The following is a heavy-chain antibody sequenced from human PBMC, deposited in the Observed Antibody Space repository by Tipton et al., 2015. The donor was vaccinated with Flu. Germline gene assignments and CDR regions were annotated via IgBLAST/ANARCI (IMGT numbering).Heavy chain of an antibody. J-gene: IGHJ4*02. CDR3: ARLSYYDVDLKNFYFDY. D-gene: IGHD3-10*02. CDR1: SGSTRSTNYF. CDR2: IYPSGTT. Sequence: TLSLTCTVSSGSTRSTNYFCAWIRQPPGKRLELIGSIYPSGTTYYNPSLKSRVTVSVDTSKSQFSLKLRSVTAADTAVYYCARLSYYDVDLKNFYFDYWGQGALVTVSS. V-gene: IGHV4-39*01.